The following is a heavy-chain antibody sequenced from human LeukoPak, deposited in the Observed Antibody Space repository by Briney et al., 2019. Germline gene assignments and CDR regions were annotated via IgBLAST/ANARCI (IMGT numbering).Heavy chain of an antibody. J-gene: IGHJ4*02. Sequence: GGSLRLSCAASGFTFSSYAMSWVRQAPGKGLEWVSAISGSGGSTYYSDSVKGRFTISRDNSKNTLYLQMNSLRAEDTAVYYCAKPLYDSLLTFDYWGQGTLVTVSS. CDR3: AKPLYDSLLTFDY. CDR2: ISGSGGST. V-gene: IGHV3-23*01. CDR1: GFTFSSYA. D-gene: IGHD5/OR15-5a*01.